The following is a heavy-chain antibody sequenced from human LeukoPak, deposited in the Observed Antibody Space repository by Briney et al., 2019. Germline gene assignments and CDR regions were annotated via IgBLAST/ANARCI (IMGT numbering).Heavy chain of an antibody. Sequence: AAVKVSCKASGYTFGTQWMHWVGQAPGQGREGMAIINPSGDLTRYSQKFQRRVTVTRDMSTRTVSMELSNLRSEDTAVYSCARVVGCGGACYSGISDYWGQGTLVTVYS. CDR1: GYTFGTQW. J-gene: IGHJ4*02. CDR3: ARVVGCGGACYSGISDY. D-gene: IGHD2-21*02. V-gene: IGHV1-46*01. CDR2: INPSGDLT.